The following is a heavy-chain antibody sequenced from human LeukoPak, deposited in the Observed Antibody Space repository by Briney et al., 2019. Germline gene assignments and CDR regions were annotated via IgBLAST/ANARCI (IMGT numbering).Heavy chain of an antibody. CDR1: GGSISSSSYY. CDR3: ARLRTDYYGSGSYQDY. Sequence: NPSETLSLTCTVSGGSISSSSYYWGWIRQPPGKGLEWIGSIYYSGSTYCNPSLKSRVTISVDTSKNQFSLKLSSVTAADTAVYYCARLRTDYYGSGSYQDYWGQGTLVTVSS. V-gene: IGHV4-39*01. D-gene: IGHD3-10*01. J-gene: IGHJ4*02. CDR2: IYYSGST.